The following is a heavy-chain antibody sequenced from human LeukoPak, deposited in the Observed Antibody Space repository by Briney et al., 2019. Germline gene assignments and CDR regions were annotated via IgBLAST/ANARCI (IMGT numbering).Heavy chain of an antibody. J-gene: IGHJ4*02. CDR3: ARDTLSGGIRYFGLLLSPIYY. CDR2: IWYDGSNK. Sequence: GGSLRLSCAASGFTFSSYGMHWVRQAPGKGLEWVAVIWYDGSNKYYADSVKGRFTISRDNSKNTLYLQMNSLRAEDTAVYYCARDTLSGGIRYFGLLLSPIYYWGQGTLGTVSS. CDR1: GFTFSSYG. D-gene: IGHD3-9*01. V-gene: IGHV3-33*01.